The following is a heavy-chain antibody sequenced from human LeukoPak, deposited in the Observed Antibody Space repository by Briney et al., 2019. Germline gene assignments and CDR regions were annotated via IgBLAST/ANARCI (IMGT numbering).Heavy chain of an antibody. Sequence: GGSLRLSCAASGFTFDDYAMHWVRQAPGKGLEWVSGISWNSGSIGYADSVKGRFSISRDNAKNSLSLQMNSLRAEDMALYYCAKGNPGNYGGNSVFDYWGQGTLVTVSS. J-gene: IGHJ4*02. CDR1: GFTFDDYA. CDR3: AKGNPGNYGGNSVFDY. V-gene: IGHV3-9*03. CDR2: ISWNSGSI. D-gene: IGHD4-23*01.